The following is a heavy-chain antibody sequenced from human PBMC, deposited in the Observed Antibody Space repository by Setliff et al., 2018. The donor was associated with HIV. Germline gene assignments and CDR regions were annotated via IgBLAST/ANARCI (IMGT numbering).Heavy chain of an antibody. CDR1: GGSISSSSYY. D-gene: IGHD4-17*01. CDR3: TRRDVTTGMDS. CDR2: IFYTGST. Sequence: PSETLSLTCTVSGGSISSSSYYWDGIRQPPGKSMEWVGSIFYTGSTNYRPSLESRVIVSLDTSKNQLSLKLSSVTAADTAVYYCTRRDVTTGMDSWGPGILVTVSS. V-gene: IGHV4-39*01. J-gene: IGHJ4*02.